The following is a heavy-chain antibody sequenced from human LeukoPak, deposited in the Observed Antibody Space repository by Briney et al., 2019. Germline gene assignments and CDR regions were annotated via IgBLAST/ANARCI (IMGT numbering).Heavy chain of an antibody. Sequence: VKVSCKASGGTFSSYAISWVRQAPGQGLEWMGGIIPIFGTANYAQKFQGRATITADESTSTAYMELSSLRSEDTAVYYCARDFGYSSSWYDWGQGTLVTVSS. CDR3: ARDFGYSSSWYD. J-gene: IGHJ4*02. CDR2: IIPIFGTA. D-gene: IGHD6-13*01. CDR1: GGTFSSYA. V-gene: IGHV1-69*13.